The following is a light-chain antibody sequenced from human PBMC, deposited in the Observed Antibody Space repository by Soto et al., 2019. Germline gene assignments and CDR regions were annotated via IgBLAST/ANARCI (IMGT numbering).Light chain of an antibody. CDR2: SNS. J-gene: IGLJ3*02. Sequence: QSVLTQPPSASGTPGQRVSFSCSGSTSNIGSNTVNWYQQLPGTAPKILIYSNSQRPSGVPDRFSGAKTGTSASLAISGLLSADEAGYYCSTWDASFNGWVFGGGTKLTVL. V-gene: IGLV1-44*01. CDR1: TSNIGSNT. CDR3: STWDASFNGWV.